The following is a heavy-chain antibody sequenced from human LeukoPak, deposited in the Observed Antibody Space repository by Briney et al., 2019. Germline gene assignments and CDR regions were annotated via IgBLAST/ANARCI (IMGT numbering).Heavy chain of an antibody. V-gene: IGHV1-3*01. CDR2: INAGNHNT. CDR3: ASTGYSSNWYGVFDY. CDR1: GYTFTSYA. D-gene: IGHD6-13*01. J-gene: IGHJ4*02. Sequence: ASVTVSCKASGYTFTSYAMHWVRQAPGQRLEWMGWINAGNHNTKYSQKFQGRVTITRDTSASTAYMELSSLRSEDTAVYYCASTGYSSNWYGVFDYWGQGTLVTVSS.